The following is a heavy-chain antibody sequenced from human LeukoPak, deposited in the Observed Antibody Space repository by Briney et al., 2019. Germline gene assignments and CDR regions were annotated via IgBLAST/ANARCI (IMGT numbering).Heavy chain of an antibody. J-gene: IGHJ5*02. V-gene: IGHV1-69*13. CDR3: ARDGKTIFGVVTPYNWFDP. D-gene: IGHD3-3*01. CDR2: IIPIFGTA. CDR1: GGTFSSYA. Sequence: ASVKASCKASGGTFSSYAISWVRQAPGQGLEWMGGIIPIFGTANYAQKFQGRVTITADESTSTAYMELSSLRSEDTAVYYCARDGKTIFGVVTPYNWFDPWGQGTLVTVSS.